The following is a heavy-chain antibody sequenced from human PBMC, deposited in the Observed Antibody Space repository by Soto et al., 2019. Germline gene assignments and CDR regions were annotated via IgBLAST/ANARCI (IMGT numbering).Heavy chain of an antibody. CDR2: INPNAGET. CDR1: GNTFTGYY. D-gene: IGHD3-16*01. Sequence: ASVKVSCKASGNTFTGYYIHWVRQAPGQGLEWMGWINPNAGETNSAQNFQGRVTLTRDTSITTAYMGLSRLKSDDTAMYYCARWGSVGAGGYYYGMDVWGQGTAVTVSS. J-gene: IGHJ6*02. CDR3: ARWGSVGAGGYYYGMDV. V-gene: IGHV1-2*02.